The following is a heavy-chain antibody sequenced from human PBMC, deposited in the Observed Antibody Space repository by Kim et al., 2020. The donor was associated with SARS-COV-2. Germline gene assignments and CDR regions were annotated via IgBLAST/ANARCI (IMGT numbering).Heavy chain of an antibody. V-gene: IGHV1-69*13. J-gene: IGHJ5*02. D-gene: IGHD6-13*01. CDR2: IIPIFGTA. CDR1: GGTFSSYA. Sequence: SVKVSCKASGGTFSSYAISWVRQAPGQGLEWMGGIIPIFGTANYAQKFQGRVTITADESTSTAYMELSSLRSEDTAVYYCARGGRQQQLVPTAYNWFDPWGQGTLVTVSS. CDR3: ARGGRQQQLVPTAYNWFDP.